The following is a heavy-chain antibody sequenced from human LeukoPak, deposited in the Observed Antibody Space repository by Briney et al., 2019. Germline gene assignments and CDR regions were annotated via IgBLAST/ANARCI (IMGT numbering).Heavy chain of an antibody. CDR2: INPSGGST. CDR1: GYTFTSYD. Sequence: GASVKVSCKASGYTFTSYDINWVRQAPGQGLEWMGIINPSGGSTSYAQKFQGRVTMTRDTSTSTVYMELSSLRSEDTAVYYCARDILIAVASNNWFDPWGQGTLVTVSS. J-gene: IGHJ5*02. D-gene: IGHD6-19*01. CDR3: ARDILIAVASNNWFDP. V-gene: IGHV1-46*01.